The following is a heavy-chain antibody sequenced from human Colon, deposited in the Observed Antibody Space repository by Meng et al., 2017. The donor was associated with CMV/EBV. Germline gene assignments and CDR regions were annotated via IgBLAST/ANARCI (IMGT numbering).Heavy chain of an antibody. D-gene: IGHD3-16*01. CDR1: RSIFPDYW. V-gene: IGHV5-51*01. Sequence: APRSIFPDYWIGWFRPVPGKGLEWMGILYPDASDTSCTPSFRGQVTISAAKSLTPAYVQWDNLRAADTAVYYCARRLGETLDYWGQGTLVTVSS. J-gene: IGHJ4*02. CDR2: LYPDASDT. CDR3: ARRLGETLDY.